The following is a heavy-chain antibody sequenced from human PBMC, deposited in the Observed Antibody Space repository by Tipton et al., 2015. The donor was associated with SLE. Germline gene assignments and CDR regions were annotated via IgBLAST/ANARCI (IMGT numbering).Heavy chain of an antibody. J-gene: IGHJ4*02. D-gene: IGHD3/OR15-3a*01. CDR3: ARDGLTAGTFEH. V-gene: IGHV3-21*01. CDR2: ISSSSNYI. Sequence: GSLRLSCAASGFIFSSYTMNWVRQAPGKGLEWVSSISSSSNYIYYADSVKGRFTISRDNAKNSLYLQMNSLTAEDTAVYYCARDGLTAGTFEHWGQGTLVTVSS. CDR1: GFIFSSYT.